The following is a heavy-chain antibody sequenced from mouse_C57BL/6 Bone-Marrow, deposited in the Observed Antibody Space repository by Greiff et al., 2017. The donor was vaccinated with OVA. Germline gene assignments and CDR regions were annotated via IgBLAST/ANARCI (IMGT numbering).Heavy chain of an antibody. Sequence: VKLMESGPGLVQPSQSLSITCTVSGFSLTSYGVHWVRQSPGKGLEWLGVIWRGGSTDYNAAFMSRLSITKDNSKSQVFFKMNSLQADDTAIYYCAKRGYGRNYAMDYWGQGTSVTVSS. CDR3: AKRGYGRNYAMDY. D-gene: IGHD1-1*01. V-gene: IGHV2-5*01. CDR2: IWRGGST. J-gene: IGHJ4*01. CDR1: GFSLTSYG.